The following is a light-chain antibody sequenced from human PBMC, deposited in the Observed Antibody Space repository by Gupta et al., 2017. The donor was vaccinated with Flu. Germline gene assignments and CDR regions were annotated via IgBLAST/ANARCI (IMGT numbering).Light chain of an antibody. V-gene: IGKV3-20*01. CDR3: QQYGSSLYS. J-gene: IGKJ2*03. CDR1: QSVSSSY. CDR2: GAS. Sequence: EIVFTQAPGTLSLSPGERATLSCRASQSVSSSYLAWYQQKPGKAPRLLIYGASSRATGIPDRFSGSGSGTDFTLTISRLEPEDFAVYYCQQYGSSLYSFGQGTKLEIK.